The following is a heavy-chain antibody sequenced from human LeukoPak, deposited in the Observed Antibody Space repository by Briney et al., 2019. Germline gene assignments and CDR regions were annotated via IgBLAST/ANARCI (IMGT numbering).Heavy chain of an antibody. V-gene: IGHV1-24*01. CDR1: GYTLTELS. D-gene: IGHD5-24*01. J-gene: IGHJ4*02. CDR2: FDPQHGET. CDR3: AVDRGGFYS. Sequence: ASVKVSCKVSGYTLTELSMHWVRQAPGKGLEWMGGFDPQHGETIYSHKFPGRVTMTEDTSKDTAYMELRSLRFEDTAVYYCAVDRGGFYSWGQGTLVTVSS.